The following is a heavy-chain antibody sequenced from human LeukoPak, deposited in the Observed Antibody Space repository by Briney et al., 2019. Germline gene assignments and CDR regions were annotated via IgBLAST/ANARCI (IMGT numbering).Heavy chain of an antibody. CDR2: IYTSGST. D-gene: IGHD6-13*01. J-gene: IGHJ5*02. CDR1: GGSISSYS. V-gene: IGHV4-4*07. CDR3: AREKNQLGFDP. Sequence: PSETLSLTCTVSGGSISSYSWSWIRQPAGKGLEWIGRIYTSGSTNYNPSLKSRVTMTVDTSKNQFSLNLTSVTAADTAEYYCAREKNQLGFDPWGQGTLVTVSS.